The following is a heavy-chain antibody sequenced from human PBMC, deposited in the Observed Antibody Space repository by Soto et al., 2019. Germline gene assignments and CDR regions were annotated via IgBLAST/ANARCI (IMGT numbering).Heavy chain of an antibody. V-gene: IGHV4-39*01. CDR2: IYYSGLT. Sequence: SETQSLTCTVSGGSFGSSYYWGWLSQPAGKGLEWLGNIYYSGLTYYNPSLKSRFAMSVDTSKNQFSLTLTSVTAADTAVYYCARYFLRGRFFDSWGQETQVTVSS. D-gene: IGHD3-10*01. CDR3: ARYFLRGRFFDS. CDR1: GGSFGSSYY. J-gene: IGHJ4*02.